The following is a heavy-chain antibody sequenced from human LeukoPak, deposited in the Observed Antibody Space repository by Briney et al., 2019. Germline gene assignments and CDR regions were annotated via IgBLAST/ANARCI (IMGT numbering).Heavy chain of an antibody. Sequence: GGSLRLSCAGSGFPFSSHGMNWVRQAPGKGLEWVSGISPGGPTYYADSVKGRFSISRDDSRNTLYLQMINLRADDTAVYYCAKDGAWLRFDDWGQGILVTVSS. V-gene: IGHV3-23*01. CDR3: AKDGAWLRFDD. D-gene: IGHD5-12*01. CDR2: ISPGGPT. J-gene: IGHJ4*02. CDR1: GFPFSSHG.